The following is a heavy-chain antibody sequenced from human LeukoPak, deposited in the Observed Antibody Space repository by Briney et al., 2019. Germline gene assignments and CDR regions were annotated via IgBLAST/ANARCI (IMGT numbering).Heavy chain of an antibody. CDR3: AGDTPPGGDYYFDY. D-gene: IGHD3-16*01. CDR1: GFSFSTYG. V-gene: IGHV3-33*01. J-gene: IGHJ4*02. CDR2: IWNAGTNT. Sequence: GGSLRLSCAASGFSFSTYGIHWVRQAPGKGLEWVALIWNAGTNTYYADSVKGRFTISRDNSKNTLYLQMNSLRAEDTAVYYCAGDTPPGGDYYFDYWGQGTLVIVSS.